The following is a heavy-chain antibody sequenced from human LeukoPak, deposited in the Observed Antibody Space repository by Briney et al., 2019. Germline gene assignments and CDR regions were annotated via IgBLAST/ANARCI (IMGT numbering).Heavy chain of an antibody. CDR3: ARLRRTAAGTYCDY. D-gene: IGHD6-13*01. Sequence: SETLSLTCAVYGGSFSGYYWSWIRQPPGKGLEWIGEINHSGSTNYNPSLKSRVTISVDTSKNQFSLKLSSVTAADTAVYYCARLRRTAAGTYCDYWGQGTLVTVSS. CDR2: INHSGST. CDR1: GGSFSGYY. J-gene: IGHJ4*02. V-gene: IGHV4-34*01.